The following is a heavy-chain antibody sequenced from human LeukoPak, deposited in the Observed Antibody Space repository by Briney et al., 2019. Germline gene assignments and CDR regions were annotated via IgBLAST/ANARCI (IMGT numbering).Heavy chain of an antibody. V-gene: IGHV3-30*02. Sequence: GGSLRLSCAASGFTFSSYGMHWVRQAPGKGLEWVALIRYDGSNKYYADSVKGRFPISRDNSKNTLFLQTNSLRAEDSAVYYCAKDTANYSNYVFVSWGQGTLVTVSS. D-gene: IGHD4-11*01. CDR2: IRYDGSNK. CDR3: AKDTANYSNYVFVS. CDR1: GFTFSSYG. J-gene: IGHJ4*02.